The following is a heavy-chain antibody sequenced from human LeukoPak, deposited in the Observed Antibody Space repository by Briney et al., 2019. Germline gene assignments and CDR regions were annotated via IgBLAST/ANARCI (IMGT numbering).Heavy chain of an antibody. Sequence: ASVKVSCKVSGYTLTELSMHWVRQAPGKGGEWMGGFDPEDGQTIYAQKFQGRVTMTEDTSTDTAYMELSSLRSEDTAVYYCAIDYGSGRDYWGQGTLVTVSS. CDR2: FDPEDGQT. D-gene: IGHD3-10*01. CDR3: AIDYGSGRDY. CDR1: GYTLTELS. V-gene: IGHV1-24*01. J-gene: IGHJ4*02.